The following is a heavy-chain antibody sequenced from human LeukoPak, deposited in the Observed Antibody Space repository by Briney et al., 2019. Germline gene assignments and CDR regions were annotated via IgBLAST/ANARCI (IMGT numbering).Heavy chain of an antibody. CDR3: ARVRRCGDYITSLNY. CDR1: GGTFSSYA. Sequence: GASVKVSCKASGGTFSSYAISWVRQAPGQGLEWMGGIIPIFGTANYAQKFQGRVTITADESTSTAYMELSSLRSEDTAVYYCARVRRCGDYITSLNYWGQGTLVTVSS. CDR2: IIPIFGTA. D-gene: IGHD4-17*01. V-gene: IGHV1-69*13. J-gene: IGHJ4*02.